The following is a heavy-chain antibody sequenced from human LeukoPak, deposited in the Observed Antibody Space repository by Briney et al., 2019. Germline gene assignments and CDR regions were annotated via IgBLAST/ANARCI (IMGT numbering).Heavy chain of an antibody. CDR2: ISYDGSNK. CDR3: ARDSTDGVIPRELHPPFDY. Sequence: PGRSLRLSCAAPGFTFSSYAMHWVRQAPGKGLEWVAVISYDGSNKYYADSVKGRFTISRDNSKNTLYLQMNSLRAEDTAVYYCARDSTDGVIPRELHPPFDYWGQGTLVTVSS. V-gene: IGHV3-30-3*01. CDR1: GFTFSSYA. J-gene: IGHJ4*02. D-gene: IGHD1-26*01.